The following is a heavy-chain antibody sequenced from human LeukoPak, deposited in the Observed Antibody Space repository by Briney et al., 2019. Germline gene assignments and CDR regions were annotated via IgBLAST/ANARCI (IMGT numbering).Heavy chain of an antibody. V-gene: IGHV3-48*01. CDR3: ARGRSGYYYACDS. J-gene: IGHJ4*02. D-gene: IGHD3-22*01. CDR2: ISSSGSAI. CDR1: GFTFSDYS. Sequence: PGGSLRLSCAASGFTFSDYSTNWVRQAPGKGLEWVSYISSSGSAIYYADSVEGRFTISRDNAKNSLYLQMNSLRAEDTAVYYCARGRSGYYYACDSWGQGTLVTVSS.